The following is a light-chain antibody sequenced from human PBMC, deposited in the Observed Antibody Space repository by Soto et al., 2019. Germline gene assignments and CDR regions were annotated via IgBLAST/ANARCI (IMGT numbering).Light chain of an antibody. CDR1: SSDVGGYSY. V-gene: IGLV2-8*01. CDR3: SSYAGSDTYV. J-gene: IGLJ1*01. Sequence: QSALTQPPSASGSPGQSVTISCTGTSSDVGGYSYVSWYQQHPGKAPKLIIYEVSKRPSRVPDRFSGSQSGNTASLTVSGLQAEDEADYYCSSYAGSDTYVFGTGTKLTVL. CDR2: EVS.